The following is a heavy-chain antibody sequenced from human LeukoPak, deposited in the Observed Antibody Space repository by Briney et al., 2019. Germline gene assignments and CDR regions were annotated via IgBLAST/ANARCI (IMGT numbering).Heavy chain of an antibody. J-gene: IGHJ5*02. V-gene: IGHV4-59*01. CDR3: ARVAGSYYGEFWFDP. D-gene: IGHD1-26*01. CDR2: IYYSGST. Sequence: SETLSLTCTVSDGSISSYYWSWIRQPPGKGLEWIGYIYYSGSTNYNPSLKSRVTISVDTSKNQFSLKLSSVTAADTAVYYCARVAGSYYGEFWFDPWGQGTLVTVSS. CDR1: DGSISSYY.